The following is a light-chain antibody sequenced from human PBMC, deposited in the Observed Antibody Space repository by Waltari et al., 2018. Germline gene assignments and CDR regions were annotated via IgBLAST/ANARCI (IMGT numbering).Light chain of an antibody. Sequence: TVVTQEPSLTVSPAGTVTPTCASTPGAVPSASHPNWFQQKPGQAPRALIYSTSNKHPWTPARFSGSLLGGKAALTLSGVQPEDEAEYYCLLYYGGARVFGGGTKLTVL. CDR2: STS. J-gene: IGLJ3*02. V-gene: IGLV7-43*01. CDR1: PGAVPSASH. CDR3: LLYYGGARV.